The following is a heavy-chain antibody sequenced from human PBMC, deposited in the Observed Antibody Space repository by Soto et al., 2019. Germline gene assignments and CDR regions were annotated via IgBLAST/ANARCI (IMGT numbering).Heavy chain of an antibody. Sequence: SETLSLTCAVYRGALSGYSWNWIRQPPGKGLEWIGEINYSEDTNPTYNPSLKSRVTISADRTNNQLFLRLTSVTAADTAIYYCARDHDYPWGSHRNWLGLWGQGNPVTVSS. D-gene: IGHD3-16*01. CDR3: ARDHDYPWGSHRNWLGL. V-gene: IGHV4-34*01. CDR2: INYSEDT. CDR1: RGALSGYS. J-gene: IGHJ5*02.